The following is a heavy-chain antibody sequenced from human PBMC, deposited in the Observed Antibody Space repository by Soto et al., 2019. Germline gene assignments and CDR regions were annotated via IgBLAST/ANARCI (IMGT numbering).Heavy chain of an antibody. CDR2: TYYKSKWYN. D-gene: IGHD2-15*01. CDR1: GDSVSSNSAA. CDR3: ARGAYCSGGSCYWWFDP. J-gene: IGHJ5*02. Sequence: SQTLSLTCAISGDSVSSNSAAWNWIRQSPSRGLEWLGRTYYKSKWYNDYAVSVKSRITINPDTSKNQFSLQLNSVTPEDTAVYYCARGAYCSGGSCYWWFDPWGQGTLVTVSS. V-gene: IGHV6-1*01.